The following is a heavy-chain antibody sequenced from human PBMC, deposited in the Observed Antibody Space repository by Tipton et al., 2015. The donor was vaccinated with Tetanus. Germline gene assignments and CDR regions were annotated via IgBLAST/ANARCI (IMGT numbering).Heavy chain of an antibody. CDR1: GGSISSYY. CDR3: ARDGGVNWFGP. D-gene: IGHD2-8*02. Sequence: TLSLTCTVSGGSISSYYWRWIRQPPGKGLEWIGHIYYSGSTNYNPSLKSRVTISVDTSKNQFSLQLSSVTAADTAGYYCARDGGVNWFGPWGQGTLVTVSS. CDR2: IYYSGST. V-gene: IGHV4-59*01. J-gene: IGHJ5*02.